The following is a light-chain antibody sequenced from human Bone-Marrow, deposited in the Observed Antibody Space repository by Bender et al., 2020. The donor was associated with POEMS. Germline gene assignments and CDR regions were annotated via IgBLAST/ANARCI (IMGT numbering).Light chain of an antibody. Sequence: QSALTQPASVSGSPGQSITISCTGTSSDVGDYKYVSWYQQHPGKAPKLVIYEVTNRPSGVSDRFSGSKSGNTASLTISGLQAEDEADYYCSSYAGSPYVFGTGTKVTVL. CDR2: EVT. J-gene: IGLJ1*01. CDR1: SSDVGDYKY. V-gene: IGLV2-14*01. CDR3: SSYAGSPYV.